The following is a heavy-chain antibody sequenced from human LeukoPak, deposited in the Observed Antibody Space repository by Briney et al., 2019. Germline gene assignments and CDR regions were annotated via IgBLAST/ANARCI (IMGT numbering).Heavy chain of an antibody. Sequence: AGSLRLSCAASGFTVSTNYMTWVRQAPGKGLEWVSVIYSGGSTYYADSVKGRFTISRDNSKNTMHLQVNSLRAEDTAVYYCASHSSGWYTYAFDIWGQGTMVTVSS. V-gene: IGHV3-66*04. CDR2: IYSGGST. D-gene: IGHD6-13*01. J-gene: IGHJ3*02. CDR3: ASHSSGWYTYAFDI. CDR1: GFTVSTNY.